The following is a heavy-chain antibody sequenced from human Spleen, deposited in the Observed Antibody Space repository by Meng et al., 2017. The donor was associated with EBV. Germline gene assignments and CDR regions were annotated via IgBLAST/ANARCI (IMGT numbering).Heavy chain of an antibody. D-gene: IGHD2-15*01. CDR1: GYSITSYY. CDR2: INPGGGTT. J-gene: IGHJ4*02. Sequence: QVQLVQSGAEVKKPGXSVKGSCKASGYSITSYYMHWVRQAPGQGLEWMGVINPGGGTTTYAQKFQGRVTMTRDTSTSTVYMELSSLRSDDTAVYYCAREAQSSISIGGPGYWGQGTLVTVSS. V-gene: IGHV1-46*01. CDR3: AREAQSSISIGGPGY.